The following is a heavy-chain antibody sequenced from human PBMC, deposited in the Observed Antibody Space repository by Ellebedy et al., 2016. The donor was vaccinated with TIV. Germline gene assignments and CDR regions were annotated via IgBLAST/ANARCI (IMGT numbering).Heavy chain of an antibody. Sequence: SETLSLTXTVSGASIADTTNYWTWIRQHPGKGLEWIGCIYYSGYTSYNPPLESRITISLDKSKNQFSLNLSSVIAADTAVYFCARVQTTMEVFDFWGQGTLVTVSS. CDR2: IYYSGYT. D-gene: IGHD5-18*01. V-gene: IGHV4-31*03. CDR3: ARVQTTMEVFDF. J-gene: IGHJ4*02. CDR1: GASIADTTNY.